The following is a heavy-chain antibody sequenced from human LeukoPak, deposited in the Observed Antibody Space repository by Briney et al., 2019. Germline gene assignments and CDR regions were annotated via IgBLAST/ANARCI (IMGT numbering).Heavy chain of an antibody. Sequence: SETLSLTCAVYGGSFSDYYWTWIRQPPGKGLEWIGEINHSGSTNYNPSLKSRVTISVDTSKKQFFLRLSSVTAADTAVYYCARGPRITMINAFDIWGQGTMVTVSS. J-gene: IGHJ3*02. CDR1: GGSFSDYY. CDR2: INHSGST. V-gene: IGHV4-34*01. CDR3: ARGPRITMINAFDI. D-gene: IGHD3-22*01.